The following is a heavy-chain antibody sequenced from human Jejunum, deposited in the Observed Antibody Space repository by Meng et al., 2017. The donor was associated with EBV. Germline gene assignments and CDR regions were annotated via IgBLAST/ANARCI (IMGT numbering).Heavy chain of an antibody. CDR3: AKEEMRVGATRAFDY. D-gene: IGHD1-26*01. CDR2: ISDNGVRT. CDR1: GLPFNSYG. J-gene: IGHJ4*02. Sequence: EVEVVESGGRLVRPWGALGLLCAASGLPFNSYGMAWVRQAPGKGLEWVSVISDNGVRTAYADSVKGRFTISRDNSKNTLYLQMNSLRAGDTAVYYCAKEEMRVGATRAFDYWGQGALVTVSS. V-gene: IGHV3-23*04.